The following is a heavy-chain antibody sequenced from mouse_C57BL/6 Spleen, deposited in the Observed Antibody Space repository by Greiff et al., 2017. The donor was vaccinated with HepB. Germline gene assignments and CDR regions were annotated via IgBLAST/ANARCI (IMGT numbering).Heavy chain of an antibody. Sequence: QVQLQQPGAELVMPGASVKLSCKASGYTFTSYWMHWVKQRPGQGLEWIGEIDPSDSYTNYNQKFKGKSTLTVDKSSSTAYMQLSSLTSEDSAVYYCARRGSSGGYAMDYWGQGTSVTVSS. CDR3: ARRGSSGGYAMDY. CDR2: IDPSDSYT. CDR1: GYTFTSYW. V-gene: IGHV1-69*01. D-gene: IGHD1-1*01. J-gene: IGHJ4*01.